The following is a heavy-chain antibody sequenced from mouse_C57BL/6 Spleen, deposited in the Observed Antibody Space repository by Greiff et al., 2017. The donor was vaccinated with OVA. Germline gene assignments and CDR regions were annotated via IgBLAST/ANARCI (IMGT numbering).Heavy chain of an antibody. CDR2: INPNNGGT. CDR1: GYTFTDYN. CDR3: ARDDGSKFAY. J-gene: IGHJ3*01. D-gene: IGHD2-3*01. V-gene: IGHV1-18*01. Sequence: EVKLQESGPELVKPGASVKIPCKASGYTFTDYNMDWVKQSHGKSLEWIGDINPNNGGTIYNQKFKGKATLTVDKSSSTAYMELRSLTSEDTAVYYCARDDGSKFAYWGQGTLVTVSA.